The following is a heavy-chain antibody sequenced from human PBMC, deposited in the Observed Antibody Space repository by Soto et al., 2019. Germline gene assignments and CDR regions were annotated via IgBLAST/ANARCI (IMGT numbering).Heavy chain of an antibody. CDR3: AREVAAAGNWFDP. J-gene: IGHJ5*02. Sequence: SETLSLTCAVSGGSISSSNWWSWVRQPPGKGLEWIGEIYHSGSTNYNPSLKSRVTISVDKSKNQFSLKLSSVTAADTAVYYCAREVAAAGNWFDPWGQGTLVTVSS. V-gene: IGHV4-4*02. D-gene: IGHD6-13*01. CDR1: GGSISSSNW. CDR2: IYHSGST.